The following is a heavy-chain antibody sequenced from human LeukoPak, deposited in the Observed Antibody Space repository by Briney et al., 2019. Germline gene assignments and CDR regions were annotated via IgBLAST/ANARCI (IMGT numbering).Heavy chain of an antibody. J-gene: IGHJ6*03. D-gene: IGHD3-22*01. CDR2: ISSSGSTI. CDR1: GFTFSDYY. Sequence: PGGSLRLSCAASGFTFSDYYMSWIRQAPGKGLEWVSYISSSGSTIYYADSVKGRFTISRDNAKNSLYLQMNSLRAEDTAVYYCAREYVQYYDSSGYYYVSFGSMDVWGKGTTVTISS. V-gene: IGHV3-11*04. CDR3: AREYVQYYDSSGYYYVSFGSMDV.